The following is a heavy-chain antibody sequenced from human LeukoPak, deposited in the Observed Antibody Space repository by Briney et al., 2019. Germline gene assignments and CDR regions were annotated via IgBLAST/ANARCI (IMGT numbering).Heavy chain of an antibody. CDR1: GFAFSSYA. CDR2: ISSSGDRT. Sequence: GGSLRLSCAASGFAFSSYAMSWVRQAPGKGLEWVSGISSSGDRTYYADSVKGRFTISRDNFKNTLYLQMKSLRAEDTAVYYCARELGTRIAAAGIIDYWGQGTLVTVSS. J-gene: IGHJ4*02. CDR3: ARELGTRIAAAGIIDY. D-gene: IGHD6-13*01. V-gene: IGHV3-23*01.